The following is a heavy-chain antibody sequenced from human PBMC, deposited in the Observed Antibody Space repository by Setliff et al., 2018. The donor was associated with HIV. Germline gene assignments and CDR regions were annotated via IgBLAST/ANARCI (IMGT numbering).Heavy chain of an antibody. Sequence: ASVKVSCKASGYTFTDYFIHWVRQAPGQGLEWVGRINPSNGATDFGQKFQGWITMTRDTSSRTAYLEVNRLTSDDTAVYYCARVPGDYGDNPIDYWGQGTLVTVSS. J-gene: IGHJ4*02. CDR3: ARVPGDYGDNPIDY. D-gene: IGHD4-17*01. CDR2: INPSNGAT. V-gene: IGHV1-2*04. CDR1: GYTFTDYF.